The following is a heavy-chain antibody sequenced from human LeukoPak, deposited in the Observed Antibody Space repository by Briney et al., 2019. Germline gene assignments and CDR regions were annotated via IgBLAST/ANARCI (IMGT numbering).Heavy chain of an antibody. CDR1: GGSISSGGYY. D-gene: IGHD3-10*01. Sequence: SETLSLTCTVSGGSISSGGYYWSWLRQHPGKGLEWIGYIYYSGSTYYNPSLKSRVTISVDTSKNQFSLKLSSVTAADTAVYYCARGSSGSYLALWGQGTLVTVSS. J-gene: IGHJ4*02. V-gene: IGHV4-31*03. CDR3: ARGSSGSYLAL. CDR2: IYYSGST.